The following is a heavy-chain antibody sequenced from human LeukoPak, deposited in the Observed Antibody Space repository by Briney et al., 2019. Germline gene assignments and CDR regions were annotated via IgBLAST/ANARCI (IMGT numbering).Heavy chain of an antibody. V-gene: IGHV1-18*01. CDR3: ASVLTVTTRGAFDI. CDR2: ISAYNGNT. J-gene: IGHJ3*02. D-gene: IGHD4-17*01. Sequence: ASVKVSCKASGYTFTSYGITWVRQAPGQGLEWMGWISAYNGNTNYAQKLQGRVTMTTDTSTNTAYMELRSLRSDDTAVYYCASVLTVTTRGAFDIWGQGTMVTASS. CDR1: GYTFTSYG.